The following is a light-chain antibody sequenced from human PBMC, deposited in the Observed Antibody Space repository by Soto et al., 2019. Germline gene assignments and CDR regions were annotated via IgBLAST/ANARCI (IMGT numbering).Light chain of an antibody. Sequence: DIQMTQSPSSLSASVGDRVTITCQASQDISNYLNWYQQKLGKAPKLLIYDASKLETGVPSRFSGSGSGTDFTFTISSLQPEDIATYYCQQFDNLPFTFGPGTKVDIK. CDR3: QQFDNLPFT. V-gene: IGKV1-33*01. J-gene: IGKJ3*01. CDR1: QDISNY. CDR2: DAS.